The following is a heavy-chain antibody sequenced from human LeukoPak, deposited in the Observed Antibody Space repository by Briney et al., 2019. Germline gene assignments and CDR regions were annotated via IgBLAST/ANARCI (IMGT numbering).Heavy chain of an antibody. D-gene: IGHD3-10*01. Sequence: QTGGSLRLSCAASGFTFSSYAMHWVRQAPGKGLEWVAVISYDGSNKYYADSVKGRFTISRDNCKNTLYLQMNSLRAEDTAVYYCAYNPRRWFGELFCAFDIWGQGTMVTVSS. CDR2: ISYDGSNK. CDR1: GFTFSSYA. V-gene: IGHV3-30-3*01. J-gene: IGHJ3*02. CDR3: AYNPRRWFGELFCAFDI.